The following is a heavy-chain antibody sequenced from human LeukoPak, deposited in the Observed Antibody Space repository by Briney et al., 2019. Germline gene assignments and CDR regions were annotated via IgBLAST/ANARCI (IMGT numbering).Heavy chain of an antibody. CDR3: AKAPKYDFWSGYYSLYYYYMDV. J-gene: IGHJ6*03. D-gene: IGHD3-3*01. CDR2: ISYDGSNK. V-gene: IGHV3-30-3*01. CDR1: GFTFSSYA. Sequence: GGSLRLSCAASGFTFSSYAMHWVRQAPGKGLEWVAVISYDGSNKYYADSVKGRFTISRDNSKNTLYLQMNSLRAEDTAVYYCAKAPKYDFWSGYYSLYYYYMDVWGKGTTVTVSS.